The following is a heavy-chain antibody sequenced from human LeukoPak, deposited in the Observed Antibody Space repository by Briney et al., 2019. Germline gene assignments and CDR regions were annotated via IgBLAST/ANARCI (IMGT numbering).Heavy chain of an antibody. V-gene: IGHV4-34*01. J-gene: IGHJ4*02. Sequence: SETLSLTCAVYGGSFSGFYWSWIRQSPGKGLEWIGEINHSGSTNYNPSLKSRVTISVDTSKKQFSLKLSSVTAADTAVYYRARGPPIDYYDSSGYYTNFDYWGQGTLVTVSS. CDR1: GGSFSGFY. CDR3: ARGPPIDYYDSSGYYTNFDY. CDR2: INHSGST. D-gene: IGHD3-22*01.